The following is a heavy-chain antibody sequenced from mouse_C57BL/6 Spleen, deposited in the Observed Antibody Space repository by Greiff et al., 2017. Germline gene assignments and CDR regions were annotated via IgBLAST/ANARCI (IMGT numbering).Heavy chain of an antibody. D-gene: IGHD2-5*01. Sequence: VAELVRPGASVKLSCTASGFNIKNTYMHWVQQRPEQGLEWIGRIDPANGHTKYAPKFQGKAPITADTSSTTAYLQLSSLTSEDTAIYYGARRDYSNYGYFDYWGQGTTLTVSS. CDR3: ARRDYSNYGYFDY. CDR1: GFNIKNTY. CDR2: IDPANGHT. J-gene: IGHJ2*01. V-gene: IGHV14-3*01.